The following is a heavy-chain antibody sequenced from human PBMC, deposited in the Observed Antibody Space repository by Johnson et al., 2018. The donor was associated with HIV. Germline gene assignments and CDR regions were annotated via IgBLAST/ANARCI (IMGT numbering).Heavy chain of an antibody. CDR1: GFTFSSYW. J-gene: IGHJ3*02. CDR3: ARARYNWNYGAFDI. Sequence: VQLVESGGGLVQPGGSLRLSCAASGFTFSSYWMSWVRQAPGKGLEWVANIKQHGSEKYYVDSVKGRFTISRDNAKNSLYLQMNSLRAEDTAVYYCARARYNWNYGAFDIWGQGTMVTVSS. D-gene: IGHD1-7*01. CDR2: IKQHGSEK. V-gene: IGHV3-7*05.